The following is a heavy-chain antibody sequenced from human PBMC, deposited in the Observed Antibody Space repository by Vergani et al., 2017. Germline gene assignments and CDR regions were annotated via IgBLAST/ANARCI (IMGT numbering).Heavy chain of an antibody. CDR2: IYTSGST. V-gene: IGHV4-61*02. D-gene: IGHD3-3*01. J-gene: IGHJ4*02. CDR3: AGARPTYDFWSGYYMG. CDR1: GGSISSGNYY. Sequence: QVQLQESGPGLVKPSQTLSLTCTVSGGSISSGNYYWSWIRQPAGKGLEWIGRIYTSGSTYYNPSLKSRVTISVDTSKNQFSLKLSSVTAADTAVYYCAGARPTYDFWSGYYMGWGQGTLVTVSS.